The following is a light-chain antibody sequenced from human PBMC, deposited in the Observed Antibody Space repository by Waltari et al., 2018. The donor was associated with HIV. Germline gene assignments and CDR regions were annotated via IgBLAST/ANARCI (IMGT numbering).Light chain of an antibody. J-gene: IGLJ3*02. CDR2: EVT. CDR1: RSDIGASDY. CDR3: SSYGDSLRVL. V-gene: IGLV2-8*01. Sequence: QSALTQPPSASGSLGQSVTISCTGSRSDIGASDYVLWFQQPPRSAPNLLLYEVTRRPSAVSVRFSGSRSGRTAFLTVAGLQPDDEATYFCSSYGDSLRVLFGGGTNVTVL.